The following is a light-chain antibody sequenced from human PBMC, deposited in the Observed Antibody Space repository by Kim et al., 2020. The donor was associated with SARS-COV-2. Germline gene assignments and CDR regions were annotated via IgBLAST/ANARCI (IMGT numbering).Light chain of an antibody. V-gene: IGKV1-17*01. CDR1: QDIRND. Sequence: ASVGERVTIPFRASQDIRNDLGWYQQNPGRAPKRLIYGASSLQSGVPSRFSGSGSGTEFTLTISSVQPEDFATYFCLQHSTYPITFGQGTRLEIK. CDR3: LQHSTYPIT. J-gene: IGKJ5*01. CDR2: GAS.